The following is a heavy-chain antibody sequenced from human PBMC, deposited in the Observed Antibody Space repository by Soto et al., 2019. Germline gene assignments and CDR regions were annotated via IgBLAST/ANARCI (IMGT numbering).Heavy chain of an antibody. CDR1: GFTLSSYS. CDR3: AREGYQLLSGQFYYYYGMDV. Sequence: SGGSLRLSCAASGFTLSSYSINWVRQAPGKGLEWVAYISSGSGTIYYADSVKGRFTISRDNAKNSLYLQMNSLRDEDTAVYYCAREGYQLLSGQFYYYYGMDVWGQGTTVTVSS. J-gene: IGHJ6*02. V-gene: IGHV3-48*02. CDR2: ISSGSGTI. D-gene: IGHD2-2*01.